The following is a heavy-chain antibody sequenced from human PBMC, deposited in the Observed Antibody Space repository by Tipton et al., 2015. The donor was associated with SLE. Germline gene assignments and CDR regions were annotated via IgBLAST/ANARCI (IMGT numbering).Heavy chain of an antibody. Sequence: SLRLSCAASGFTVSTNYMSWVRQAPGKGLEWVSVIYSGGSTYYADSVQGRFTVSRDTSKNTLSLQMNSLRAEDTAVYYCARALRYGSGTYYLDYWGQGTLVTVYS. CDR3: ARALRYGSGTYYLDY. V-gene: IGHV3-53*01. CDR2: IYSGGST. D-gene: IGHD3-10*01. CDR1: GFTVSTNY. J-gene: IGHJ4*02.